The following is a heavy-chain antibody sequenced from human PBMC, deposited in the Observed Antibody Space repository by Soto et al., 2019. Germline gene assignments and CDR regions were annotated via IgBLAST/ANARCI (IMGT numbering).Heavy chain of an antibody. V-gene: IGHV4-39*01. CDR3: ASRLRYFDWPMHAGDY. D-gene: IGHD3-9*01. CDR2: IYYSGST. Sequence: QLQLQESGPGLVKPSETLSLTCTVSGGSISSSSYYWGWIRQPPGKGLEWIGSIYYSGSTYYNPSLKSRVTISVDTSKNQFSLKLSSVTAADTAVYYCASRLRYFDWPMHAGDYWGQGTLVTVSS. J-gene: IGHJ4*02. CDR1: GGSISSSSYY.